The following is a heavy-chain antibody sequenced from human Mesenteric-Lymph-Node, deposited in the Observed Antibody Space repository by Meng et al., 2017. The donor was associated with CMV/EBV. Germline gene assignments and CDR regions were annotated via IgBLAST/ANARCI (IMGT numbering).Heavy chain of an antibody. CDR1: GGSFSGYY. Sequence: QVQLQQWVAELLKPPATLSLTCAVYGGSFSGYYWSWIRQPPGKGLEWIGEINHSGSTNYNPSLKSRVTISVDTSKNQFSLKLSSVTAADTAVYYCARHQRWLKSEGGFNYWGQGTLVTVSS. D-gene: IGHD4-23*01. J-gene: IGHJ4*02. V-gene: IGHV4-34*01. CDR3: ARHQRWLKSEGGFNY. CDR2: INHSGST.